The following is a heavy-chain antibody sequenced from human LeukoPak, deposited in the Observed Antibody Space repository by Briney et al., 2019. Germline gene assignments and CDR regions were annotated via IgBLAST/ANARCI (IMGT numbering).Heavy chain of an antibody. CDR1: GGSISSYY. V-gene: IGHV3-23*01. D-gene: IGHD1-7*01. CDR3: AKVGTTNYYYYMDV. Sequence: ETLSLTCTVSGGSISSYYWSWVRQAPGKGLEWVSAISGSGGSTYYADSVKGRFTISRDNSKNTLYLQMNSLRAEDTAVYYCAKVGTTNYYYYMDVWGKGTTVTVSS. J-gene: IGHJ6*03. CDR2: ISGSGGST.